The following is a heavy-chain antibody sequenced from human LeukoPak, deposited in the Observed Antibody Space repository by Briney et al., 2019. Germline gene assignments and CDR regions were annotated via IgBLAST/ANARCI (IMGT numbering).Heavy chain of an antibody. CDR3: ARHPGIPEVHFGD. CDR2: IYYSGST. D-gene: IGHD6-13*01. Sequence: SETLSLTCTVSGGSISRGSYYWAWIRQPPGKWLEWIGSIYYSGSTYYNPSLKSQVTISQDTSKNQFSLKLSSVTAADTAVYYCARHPGIPEVHFGDWGQGTLVIVSS. V-gene: IGHV4-39*01. J-gene: IGHJ4*02. CDR1: GGSISRGSYY.